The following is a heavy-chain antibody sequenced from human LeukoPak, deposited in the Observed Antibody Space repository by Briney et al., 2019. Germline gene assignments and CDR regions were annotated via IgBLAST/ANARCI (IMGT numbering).Heavy chain of an antibody. V-gene: IGHV3-7*01. J-gene: IGHJ5*02. CDR3: ARDGCTSTTCSTLGGFSS. D-gene: IGHD2-2*01. Sequence: GGSLRLSCAASGFTFSNFWMSWVRQTPGKGLEWVANIKQDGFEKYYVDSVRGRFTISRDNAKNSLSLQMNSLRAEDTAVYYCARDGCTSTTCSTLGGFSSWGQGTLVTVSS. CDR1: GFTFSNFW. CDR2: IKQDGFEK.